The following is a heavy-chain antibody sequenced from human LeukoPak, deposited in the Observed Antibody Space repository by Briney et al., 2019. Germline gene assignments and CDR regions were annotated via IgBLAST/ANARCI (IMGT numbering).Heavy chain of an antibody. CDR3: ARRSTMARGADY. CDR1: GYSFTSYW. V-gene: IGHV5-51*01. Sequence: GKPLKISCKGSGYSFTSYWIDWVRQMPGKGLEWMGIIYPGDSDARYSPSFQGQVTISADKSISTAYLQWSSLKAPDTAMYYCARRSTMARGADYWGQGTLVTVSS. J-gene: IGHJ4*02. D-gene: IGHD5-24*01. CDR2: IYPGDSDA.